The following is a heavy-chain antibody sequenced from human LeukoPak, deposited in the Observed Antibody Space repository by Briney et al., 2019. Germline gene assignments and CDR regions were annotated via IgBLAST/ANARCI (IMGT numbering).Heavy chain of an antibody. CDR1: GYSISSGYY. CDR3: TRPYYYDSSGSPDY. CDR2: IYHSGST. J-gene: IGHJ4*02. D-gene: IGHD3-22*01. Sequence: SETLSLTCTVSGYSISSGYYWGWIWQPPGKGLEWIGNIYHSGSTYYNPSLKSRVTISVDTSKNQFSLKLSSVTATDTAVYYCTRPYYYDSSGSPDYWGQGTLVTVSS. V-gene: IGHV4-38-2*02.